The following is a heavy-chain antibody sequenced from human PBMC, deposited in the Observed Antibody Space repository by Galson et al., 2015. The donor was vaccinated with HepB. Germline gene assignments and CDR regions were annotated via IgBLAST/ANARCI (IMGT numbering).Heavy chain of an antibody. D-gene: IGHD3-3*01. CDR2: INVANGNT. CDR1: GYIFTSFA. CDR3: GRDREGYDFWSGYYEGPMDV. V-gene: IGHV1-3*01. J-gene: IGHJ6*02. Sequence: SVKVSCKASGYIFTSFAMHWVRQAPGERLEWMGWINVANGNTKYSQKFQGRVTISRDTSASTAYMELSSLRSEDTAVYYCGRDREGYDFWSGYYEGPMDVWGQGTTVTVSS.